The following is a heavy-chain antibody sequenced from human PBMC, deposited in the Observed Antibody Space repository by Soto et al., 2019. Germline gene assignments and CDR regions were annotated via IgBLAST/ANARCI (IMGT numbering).Heavy chain of an antibody. CDR2: IKGDGSET. J-gene: IGHJ5*02. D-gene: IGHD3-10*01. CDR1: GFSLSDYG. V-gene: IGHV3-74*01. Sequence: GGSLRLSCAASGFSLSDYGIHWVRQAPGKGLVWLSRIKGDGSETDYADSVRGRFTISRDNAKNTEYLQLNSLRVEDTAVYYCARDYHGSGNPWGQGTPVTVSS. CDR3: ARDYHGSGNP.